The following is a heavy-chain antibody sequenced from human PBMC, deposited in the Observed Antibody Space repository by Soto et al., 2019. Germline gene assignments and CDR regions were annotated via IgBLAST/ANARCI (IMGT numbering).Heavy chain of an antibody. D-gene: IGHD5-12*01. J-gene: IGHJ4*02. CDR2: IYYSGST. V-gene: IGHV4-59*01. CDR3: AREDIVAKNGLDY. Sequence: SETLSLTCTVSGGSISSYYWSWIRQPPGKGLEWIGYIYYSGSTNYNPSLKSRVTISVDTSKNQFSLKLSSVTAADTAVYYCAREDIVAKNGLDYWGQGTLVTVSS. CDR1: GGSISSYY.